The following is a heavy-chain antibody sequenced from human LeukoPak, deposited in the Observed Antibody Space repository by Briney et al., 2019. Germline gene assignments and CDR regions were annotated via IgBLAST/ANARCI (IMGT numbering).Heavy chain of an antibody. Sequence: GGSLRLSCAASGFTFSTYDMHWVRQAPGKGLEWVAIISYDGSDKYYADCVKGRFTISRDNSKNTLYLQMNSLRAEDTAVYYCARDHGVAATRGRYAFDIWGQGTMVTVSS. CDR3: ARDHGVAATRGRYAFDI. V-gene: IGHV3-30*03. D-gene: IGHD2-15*01. J-gene: IGHJ3*02. CDR2: ISYDGSDK. CDR1: GFTFSTYD.